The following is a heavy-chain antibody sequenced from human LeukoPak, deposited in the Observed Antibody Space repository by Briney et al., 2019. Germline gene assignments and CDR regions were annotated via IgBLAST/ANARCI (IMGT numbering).Heavy chain of an antibody. CDR2: ISSSSYI. D-gene: IGHD5-24*01. CDR3: AGDGYNGEFDY. J-gene: IGHJ4*02. V-gene: IGHV3-21*01. Sequence: PGGSLRLSCAASGFTFSSYSMNWVRQAPGKGLEWVSSISSSSYIYYADSLKGRFTISRDNAKNSLYLQMNSLRAEDTAVYYCAGDGYNGEFDYWGQGTLVTVSS. CDR1: GFTFSSYS.